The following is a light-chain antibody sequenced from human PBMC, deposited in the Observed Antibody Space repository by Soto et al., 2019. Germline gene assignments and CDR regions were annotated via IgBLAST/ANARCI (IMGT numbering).Light chain of an antibody. CDR3: ATWDDSLNGYL. Sequence: QSVLTQPPSASGTPGQRVTISCSGSSSNIGSNTVNWYQQLPGTAPKLLIYNNNQGPSGIPDRFSGSKSKSGTSASLAISGLQSEDEADYYCATWDDSLNGYLFGTGTKLTVL. V-gene: IGLV1-44*01. J-gene: IGLJ1*01. CDR1: SSNIGSNT. CDR2: NNN.